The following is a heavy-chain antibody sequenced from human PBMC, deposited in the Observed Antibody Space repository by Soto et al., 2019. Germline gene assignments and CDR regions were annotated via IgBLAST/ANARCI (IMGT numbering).Heavy chain of an antibody. CDR3: ASFLSNGDHYYYYYYGMDV. Sequence: ASVKVSCKASGYTFTSYAMHWVRQAPGQRLEWMGWINAGNGNTKYSQKFQGRVTITRDTSASTAYMELSSLRSEDTAVYYCASFLSNGDHYYYYYYGMDVWGQGTTVTLSS. V-gene: IGHV1-3*01. D-gene: IGHD3-22*01. CDR2: INAGNGNT. CDR1: GYTFTSYA. J-gene: IGHJ6*02.